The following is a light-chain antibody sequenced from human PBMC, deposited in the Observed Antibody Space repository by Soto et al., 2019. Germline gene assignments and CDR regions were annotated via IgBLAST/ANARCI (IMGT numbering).Light chain of an antibody. J-gene: IGKJ1*01. V-gene: IGKV3-15*01. Sequence: EIVMTQSPATLSVSPGESVTLSCRASQLFSSNLAWYQRRPGQAPRLLIYGSSTRATGVPPRFSGSASGTEFTLTISSLQSEDSAVYYCQEYNTWPWTFGQGTKVDIK. CDR2: GSS. CDR3: QEYNTWPWT. CDR1: QLFSSN.